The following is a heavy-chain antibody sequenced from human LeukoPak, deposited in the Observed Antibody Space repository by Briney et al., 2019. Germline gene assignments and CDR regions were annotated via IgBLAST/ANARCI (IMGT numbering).Heavy chain of an antibody. D-gene: IGHD6-6*01. J-gene: IGHJ6*03. V-gene: IGHV4-59*01. CDR1: GGSISSYY. Sequence: SETLSLTCTVSGGSISSYYWSWIRQPPGKGLEWIGYIHYSGSTNYNPSLKSRVTISVDTSKNQFSLKLSSMTAADTAVYYCARRIAARPGYYYYYYMDVWGKGTTVTVSS. CDR2: IHYSGST. CDR3: ARRIAARPGYYYYYYMDV.